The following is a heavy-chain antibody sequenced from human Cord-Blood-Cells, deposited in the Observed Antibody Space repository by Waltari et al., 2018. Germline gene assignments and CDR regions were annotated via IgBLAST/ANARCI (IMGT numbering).Heavy chain of an antibody. CDR1: GYTLTELS. CDR3: ATSGMYWNYDY. Sequence: QVQLVQSGAEVKKPGASVKVSCKVSGYTLTELSMHWVRQAPGKGLEWMGGFNPEDGETIYAHECQGRVTIPEDTSTDTDNMELSSLRSEDTAVYYCATSGMYWNYDYWGQGTLVTVSS. V-gene: IGHV1-24*01. CDR2: FNPEDGET. J-gene: IGHJ4*02. D-gene: IGHD1-7*01.